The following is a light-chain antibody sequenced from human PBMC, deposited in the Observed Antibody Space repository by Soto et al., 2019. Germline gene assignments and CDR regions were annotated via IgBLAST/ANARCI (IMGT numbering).Light chain of an antibody. V-gene: IGLV1-40*01. CDR1: SSNIGAGYD. J-gene: IGLJ1*01. Sequence: QSVLTQPPSVSGAPGQRVTISCTGSSSNIGAGYDVHWYQQLPGTAPKVLIYGNNNRPSGVPDRFSGSKSDTSASLAITGLQADDEADHYCQSYDSSLSALYVFGTGTKLTVL. CDR2: GNN. CDR3: QSYDSSLSALYV.